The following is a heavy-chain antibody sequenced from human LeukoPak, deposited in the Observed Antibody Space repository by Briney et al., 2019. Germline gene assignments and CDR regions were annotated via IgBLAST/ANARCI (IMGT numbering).Heavy chain of an antibody. CDR1: GYSISSGYY. CDR2: IYHSGST. V-gene: IGHV4-38-2*01. CDR3: ARRVGYFDY. D-gene: IGHD1-26*01. Sequence: SETLSLTCAVSGYSISSGYYWGWIRQPPGKGLEWIGSIYHSGSTYYNPSLKSRVTISVDTSKNQFSLKLSSVTAADTAVYYCARRVGYFDYWGQGTLVTVPS. J-gene: IGHJ4*02.